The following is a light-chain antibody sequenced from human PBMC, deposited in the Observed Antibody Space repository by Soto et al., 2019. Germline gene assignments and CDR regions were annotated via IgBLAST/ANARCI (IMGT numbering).Light chain of an antibody. CDR3: QQYGSSPLIT. CDR2: GAS. Sequence: EIVLTQSPGTLSLSPGARATLSCRASQSVSSSYLAWYQQKPGQAPRLLIYGASSRATGIPDRFSGSGSGTDFTLTISRLEPEDFAVYYCQQYGSSPLITFGQGTRLEMK. J-gene: IGKJ5*01. V-gene: IGKV3-20*01. CDR1: QSVSSSY.